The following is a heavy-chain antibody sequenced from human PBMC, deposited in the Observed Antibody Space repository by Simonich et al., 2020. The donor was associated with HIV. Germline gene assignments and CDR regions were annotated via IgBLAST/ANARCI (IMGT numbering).Heavy chain of an antibody. D-gene: IGHD3-10*01. CDR3: ARAGGNFDY. Sequence: EVQLVESGGGLVQPGVSLRLSCAASGFAFSSYSMNWVRQAPGKGLEWVSNISSSSSSIYYADSVEGRFTISRDNAKNSLYLQMNSLRAEDTAVYYCARAGGNFDYWGQGTLVTVSS. CDR2: ISSSSSSI. J-gene: IGHJ4*02. V-gene: IGHV3-48*01. CDR1: GFAFSSYS.